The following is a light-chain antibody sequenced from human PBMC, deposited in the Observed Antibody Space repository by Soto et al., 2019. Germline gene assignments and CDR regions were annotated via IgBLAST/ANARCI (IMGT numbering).Light chain of an antibody. J-gene: IGKJ2*01. CDR3: QQLNSYPRT. CDR1: QTISTY. CDR2: DVS. V-gene: IGKV1-39*01. Sequence: DLQMTQSPSSLSASVGDRVTISCRASQTISTYLHWYQHKPGRAPRLLISDVSTLQSGVPGRFRGSGSETEFTLTITYLQPEDFATYYCQQLNSYPRTFGQGTKLEIK.